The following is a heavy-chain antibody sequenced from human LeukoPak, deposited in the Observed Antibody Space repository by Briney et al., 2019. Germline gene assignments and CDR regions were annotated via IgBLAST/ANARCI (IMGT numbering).Heavy chain of an antibody. CDR3: ARQRAAGTDYYYYYYMDV. Sequence: PSETLSLTCTVSGGSISSSSYYWGWIRQPPGKGLEWIGSIYYSGSTYYNPSLKSRVTISVDTSKNQFSLKLSSVTAADTAVYYCARQRAAGTDYYYYYYMDVWGKGTTVTVSS. J-gene: IGHJ6*03. CDR1: GGSISSSSYY. D-gene: IGHD6-13*01. CDR2: IYYSGST. V-gene: IGHV4-39*01.